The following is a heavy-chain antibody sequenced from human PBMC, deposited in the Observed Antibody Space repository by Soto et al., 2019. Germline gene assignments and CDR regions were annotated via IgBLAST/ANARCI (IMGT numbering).Heavy chain of an antibody. V-gene: IGHV4-34*01. J-gene: IGHJ4*02. CDR3: ARGPRRIAVAGTGGLLDY. CDR1: GGSFSGYY. D-gene: IGHD6-19*01. Sequence: QVQLQQWGAGLLKPSETLSLTCAVYGGSFSGYYWSWIRQPPGKGLEWIGETNHSGSTNYNPSLKSRVTISVDTSKNPFSLKLSSVTAADTAVYYCARGPRRIAVAGTGGLLDYWGQGTLVTVSS. CDR2: TNHSGST.